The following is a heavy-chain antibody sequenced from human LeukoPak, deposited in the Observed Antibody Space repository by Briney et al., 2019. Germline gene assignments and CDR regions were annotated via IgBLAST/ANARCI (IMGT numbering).Heavy chain of an antibody. CDR2: INAGNGNT. Sequence: ALVKVSCKASGYTFTSYAMHWVRQAPGQRLEWMGWINAGNGNTKYSQKFQGRVTITRDTSASTAYMELSSLRSEDTAVYYCAREPQGDSSGGWDYYYYGMDVWGQGTTVTVSS. CDR3: AREPQGDSSGGWDYYYYGMDV. D-gene: IGHD3-22*01. V-gene: IGHV1-3*01. J-gene: IGHJ6*02. CDR1: GYTFTSYA.